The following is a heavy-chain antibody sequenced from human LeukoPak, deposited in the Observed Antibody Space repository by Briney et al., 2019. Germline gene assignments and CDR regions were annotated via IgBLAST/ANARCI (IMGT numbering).Heavy chain of an antibody. V-gene: IGHV4-34*01. CDR1: GGSFSGYY. CDR3: ARGGGRYSSSQYYFDY. J-gene: IGHJ4*02. Sequence: SETLSLTCAVYGGSFSGYYWSWIRQPPGKGLEWIGEINHSGSTNYNPSLKSRVTISVDKSKNQFSLKLSSVAAADTAVYYCARGGGRYSSSQYYFDYWGQGTLVTVSS. CDR2: INHSGST. D-gene: IGHD6-13*01.